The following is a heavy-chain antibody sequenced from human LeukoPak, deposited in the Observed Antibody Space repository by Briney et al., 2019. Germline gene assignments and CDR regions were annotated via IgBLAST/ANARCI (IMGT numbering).Heavy chain of an antibody. Sequence: SEALSLTCGVSGGSISSGGDSWSWIRQPPGKGLEWIGYFYYSGSAYYNPSHKSLVTISVDRSKNQFSLKLSSMTAADTAVYYCARQWEYQLSNWFDPWGQGTLVTVSS. CDR3: ARQWEYQLSNWFDP. V-gene: IGHV4-30-2*01. CDR1: GGSISSGGDS. J-gene: IGHJ5*02. D-gene: IGHD2-2*01. CDR2: FYYSGSA.